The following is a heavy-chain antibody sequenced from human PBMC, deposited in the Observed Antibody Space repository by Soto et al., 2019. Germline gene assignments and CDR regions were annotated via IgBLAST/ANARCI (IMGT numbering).Heavy chain of an antibody. J-gene: IGHJ6*02. CDR2: IIYSGNI. CDR3: ARGLVVSYYYYYYCMDV. V-gene: IGHV4-39*01. Sequence: WETLSLTCKVSGASISSYNYWGWFRQPPGKGLEWIGSIIYSGNIMYNPSLQSRLTLFVDTSKNQFSLKLNSVTAADTAVYYCARGLVVSYYYYYYCMDVWGQGTTVTVSS. CDR1: GASISSYNY. D-gene: IGHD2-15*01.